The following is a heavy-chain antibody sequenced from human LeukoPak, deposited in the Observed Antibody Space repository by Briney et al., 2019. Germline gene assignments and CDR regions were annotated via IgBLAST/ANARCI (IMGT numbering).Heavy chain of an antibody. V-gene: IGHV4-34*01. D-gene: IGHD3-3*01. Sequence: PSETLSLTCAVYGGSFSGYYWSWIRQPPGKGLEWIGEINHSGSTNYNPSLKSRVTISVDTSKNQFSLKLSSVTAADTAVYYCARATLYYDFWSGVSRYWYFDLWGRGTLVTVSS. CDR2: INHSGST. CDR3: ARATLYYDFWSGVSRYWYFDL. J-gene: IGHJ2*01. CDR1: GGSFSGYY.